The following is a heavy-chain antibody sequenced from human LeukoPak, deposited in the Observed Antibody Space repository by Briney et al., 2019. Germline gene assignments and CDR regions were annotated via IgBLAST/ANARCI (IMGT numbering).Heavy chain of an antibody. D-gene: IGHD5-18*01. CDR2: ISGSGDST. J-gene: IGHJ6*02. CDR1: GFTFSSYA. Sequence: GGSLRLSCAASGFTFSSYAMSWVRQAPGKGLEWVSTISGSGDSTYYADSVKGRFTISRDNSKNTLYLQMNSLRAEDTAVYYCAKGAMVTNYYYGMDVWGQGTTVTVSS. CDR3: AKGAMVTNYYYGMDV. V-gene: IGHV3-23*01.